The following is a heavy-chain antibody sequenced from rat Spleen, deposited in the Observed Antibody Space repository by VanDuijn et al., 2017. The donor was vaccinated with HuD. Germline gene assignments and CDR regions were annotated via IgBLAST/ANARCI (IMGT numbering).Heavy chain of an antibody. CDR3: ARQGTMGVEGFAY. J-gene: IGHJ3*01. D-gene: IGHD1-7*01. Sequence: EVQLVESDGGLVQPGRSLKLSCAASGFTFIDYYMTWVRQAPTKGLEWVATIVSGGSNTYYRDSVKGRFTISRDNAKSTLYLQMDSLRSEDTATYYCARQGTMGVEGFAYWGQGTLVTVSS. CDR2: IVSGGSNT. V-gene: IGHV5-25*01. CDR1: GFTFIDYY.